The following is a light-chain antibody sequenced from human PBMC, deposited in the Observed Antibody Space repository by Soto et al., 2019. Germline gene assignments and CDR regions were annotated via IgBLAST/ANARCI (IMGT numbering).Light chain of an antibody. CDR3: QQYDASPLT. V-gene: IGKV1-5*03. CDR2: KAS. Sequence: DIQMTQSPTTLSASVGDRAIITCRASQTVRNWLAWFQQKPGEAPKLLIYKASRLESGVSSRFSGSGYGTDFTLTITNLVPGDSATYFYQQYDASPLTFGQGTKLEIK. J-gene: IGKJ2*01. CDR1: QTVRNW.